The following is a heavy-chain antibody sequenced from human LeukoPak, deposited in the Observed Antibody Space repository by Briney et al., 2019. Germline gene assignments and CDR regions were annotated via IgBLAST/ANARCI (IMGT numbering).Heavy chain of an antibody. D-gene: IGHD3-9*01. V-gene: IGHV3-23*01. Sequence: GGSLRLSCAASRFTFSSYAMSWVGQARGKGPEGVSAITGSGGATYYADSVKGRFTISRDNSKNTLYPHLNSLRAEDTAVYYCARDHARLHVLRYFDWLSGADNWFDPWGQGTLVTVSS. CDR2: ITGSGGAT. CDR1: RFTFSSYA. CDR3: ARDHARLHVLRYFDWLSGADNWFDP. J-gene: IGHJ5*02.